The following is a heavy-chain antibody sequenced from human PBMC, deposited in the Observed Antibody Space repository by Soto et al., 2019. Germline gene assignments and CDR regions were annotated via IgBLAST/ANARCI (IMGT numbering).Heavy chain of an antibody. J-gene: IGHJ6*02. V-gene: IGHV1-2*06. CDR1: GYRFTTFY. Sequence: ASVKVSCKASGYRFTTFYIHWVRQAPGQGLEWMGRMNVDTGGTTYAQKFQGRVTMTRDTSISTAYMELSSLRSEDTAVYYCATAPVGYGMDVWGQGTTVTVSS. CDR2: MNVDTGGT. CDR3: ATAPVGYGMDV.